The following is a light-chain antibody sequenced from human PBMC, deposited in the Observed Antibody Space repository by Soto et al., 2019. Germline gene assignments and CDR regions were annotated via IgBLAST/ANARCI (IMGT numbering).Light chain of an antibody. V-gene: IGLV2-23*02. CDR2: EVN. CDR1: SSNVGSYKL. Sequence: QSVLAQPASVSGSPGHSITISCTGTSSNVGSYKLVSWYQQHPGKAPKLMIFEVNKRPSGVSNRFSGSKSGNTASLTISRLKVEDEADYYCCSSGGSPTYVFGTGTKVTVL. CDR3: CSSGGSPTYV. J-gene: IGLJ1*01.